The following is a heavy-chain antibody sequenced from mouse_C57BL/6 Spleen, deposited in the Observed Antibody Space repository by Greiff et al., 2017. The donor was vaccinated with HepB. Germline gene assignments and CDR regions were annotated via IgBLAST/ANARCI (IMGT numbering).Heavy chain of an antibody. CDR2: IYPGDGDT. D-gene: IGHD2-10*02. CDR1: GYAFSSYW. V-gene: IGHV1-80*01. CDR3: ARELYEGAMDY. Sequence: QVQLQQSGAELVKPGASVKISCKASGYAFSSYWMNWVKQRPGKGLEWIGQIYPGDGDTNYNGKFKGKATLTADKSSSTAYMQLSSLTSEDSAVYFCARELYEGAMDYWGQGTSVTVSS. J-gene: IGHJ4*01.